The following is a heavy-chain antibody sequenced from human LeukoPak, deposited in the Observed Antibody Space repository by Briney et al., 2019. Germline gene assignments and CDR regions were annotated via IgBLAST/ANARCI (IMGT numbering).Heavy chain of an antibody. V-gene: IGHV3-30-3*01. CDR3: ARVHSSSWYSGYLYMDV. CDR1: GFTFSSYA. D-gene: IGHD6-13*01. Sequence: GGSLRLSCAASGFTFSSYAMHWVRQAPGKGLEWVAVISYDGSNKYYADSVKGRFTISRDNSKNTLYLQMNSLRAEDTAVYYCARVHSSSWYSGYLYMDVWGKGTTVTVSS. J-gene: IGHJ6*03. CDR2: ISYDGSNK.